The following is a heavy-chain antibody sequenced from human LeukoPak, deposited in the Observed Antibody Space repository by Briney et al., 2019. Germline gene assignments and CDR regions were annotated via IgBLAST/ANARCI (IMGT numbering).Heavy chain of an antibody. Sequence: SETLSLTCTVSGGSISSYYWSWIRQPAGKGLEWIGRIYTSGSTNDNPSLKSRVTMSVDTSRNQFSLKLSSVTAADTAVYYCARRIRYCSSTSCYGGTYYFGYWGQGTLVTVSS. CDR3: ARRIRYCSSTSCYGGTYYFGY. CDR2: IYTSGST. D-gene: IGHD2-2*01. CDR1: GGSISSYY. V-gene: IGHV4-4*07. J-gene: IGHJ4*02.